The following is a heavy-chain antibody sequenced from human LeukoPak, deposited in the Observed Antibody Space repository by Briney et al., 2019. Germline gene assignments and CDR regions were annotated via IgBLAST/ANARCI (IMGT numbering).Heavy chain of an antibody. J-gene: IGHJ4*02. D-gene: IGHD6-13*01. Sequence: SGPTLVNPTQTLTLTCTFSGFSLRTSGMCVSWIRQPPGKALEWLARIDWDDDRYYNTSLKTRLTISKDTSKNQVVLTMTNIDPVDTATYYCARVAAAGAQTRFFDYWGQGTLVTVSS. CDR2: IDWDDDR. CDR3: ARVAAAGAQTRFFDY. CDR1: GFSLRTSGMC. V-gene: IGHV2-70*11.